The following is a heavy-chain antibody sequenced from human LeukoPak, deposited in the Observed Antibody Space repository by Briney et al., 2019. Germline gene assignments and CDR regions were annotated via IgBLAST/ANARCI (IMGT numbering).Heavy chain of an antibody. Sequence: SETLSLTCTVSGGSISSYYWSWIRQPPGKGLEWIGYIYYSGSTNYNPSLKSRVTISVDTSKNQFSLKLSSVTAADTAVYYCARENTGIAAAGTVGSAFDIWGQGTMVTVPS. CDR1: GGSISSYY. D-gene: IGHD6-13*01. V-gene: IGHV4-59*01. CDR2: IYYSGST. CDR3: ARENTGIAAAGTVGSAFDI. J-gene: IGHJ3*02.